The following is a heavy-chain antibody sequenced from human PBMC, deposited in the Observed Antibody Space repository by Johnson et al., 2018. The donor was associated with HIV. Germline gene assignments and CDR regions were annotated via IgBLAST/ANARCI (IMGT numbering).Heavy chain of an antibody. J-gene: IGHJ3*02. CDR1: GFTFSSYA. Sequence: QVQLVESGGGVVQPGRSLRLSCAASGFTFSSYAMHWVRQAPGKGLEWITVISYDGSNKYYADSVKGRFTISRDNSKNTLYLQMNSLRAEETALYYCARENLGAFDIWGQGTMVTVSS. CDR3: ARENLGAFDI. D-gene: IGHD1-14*01. V-gene: IGHV3-30*04. CDR2: ISYDGSNK.